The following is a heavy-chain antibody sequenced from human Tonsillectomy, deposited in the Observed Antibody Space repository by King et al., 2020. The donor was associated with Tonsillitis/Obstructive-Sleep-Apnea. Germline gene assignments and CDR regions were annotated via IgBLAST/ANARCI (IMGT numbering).Heavy chain of an antibody. D-gene: IGHD2-15*01. J-gene: IGHJ4*02. CDR2: IYHSGIT. CDR3: ARLYCSGGSCYLED. V-gene: IGHV4-39*01. Sequence: QLQESGPGLVKPSETLSLTCTVSGGSISSSSHYWGWIRQPPGKGLEWIGGIYHSGITDNNPSLKSRVTISVDTSKNQFSLKLSSVTAADTAVFYCARLYCSGGSCYLEDWGQGTLVTVSS. CDR1: GGSISSSSHY.